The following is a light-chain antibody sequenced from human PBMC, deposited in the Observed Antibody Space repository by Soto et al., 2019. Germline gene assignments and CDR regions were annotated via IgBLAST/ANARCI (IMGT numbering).Light chain of an antibody. J-gene: IGKJ1*01. V-gene: IGKV3-20*01. CDR2: SAS. CDR1: QSVSSSH. Sequence: EIVLTQSQSTLSLSPGERASLSCRASQSVSSSHLAWYQQKPGQAPRLLIYSASSRATGIPDRFSGSGSGADFTLTISSLEPEDFALYYCQQSSSSPITFGQGTKVDIK. CDR3: QQSSSSPIT.